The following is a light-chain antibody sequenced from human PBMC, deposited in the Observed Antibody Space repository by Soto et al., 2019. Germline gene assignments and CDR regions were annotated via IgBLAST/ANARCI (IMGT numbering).Light chain of an antibody. CDR3: QQSYVGPQT. CDR2: AAS. CDR1: QNIATF. J-gene: IGKJ1*01. Sequence: QMTQSPSSLSASVGDRVTITCRASQNIATFLHWYQQRLGKAPQLLIYAASDLKSGVPSRFSGSGSGTDFTLTISSLQPEDFATYYCQQSYVGPQTFGQGTKVEI. V-gene: IGKV1-39*01.